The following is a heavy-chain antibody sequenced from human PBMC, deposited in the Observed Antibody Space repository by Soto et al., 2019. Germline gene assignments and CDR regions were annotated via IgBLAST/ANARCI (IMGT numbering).Heavy chain of an antibody. CDR2: ISGSGGST. V-gene: IGHV3-23*01. J-gene: IGHJ3*02. CDR1: GFTCSSYA. Sequence: GGSLRLSCAASGFTCSSYAMSWVRQAPGKGLEWVSAISGSGGSTYYADSVKGRFTISRDNSRNTLYLQINSLRAEDTAVYYCAKDLYSGSYHAFDIWGQGTMVTVSS. CDR3: AKDLYSGSYHAFDI. D-gene: IGHD1-26*01.